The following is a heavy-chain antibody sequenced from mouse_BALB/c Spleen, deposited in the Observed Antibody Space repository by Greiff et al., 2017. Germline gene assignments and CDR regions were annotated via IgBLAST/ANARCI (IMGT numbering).Heavy chain of an antibody. CDR2: ISSGGSYT. D-gene: IGHD2-3*01. V-gene: IGHV5-6*02. CDR3: AALYDSYYDYAMDY. Sequence: DVMLVESGGDLVKPGGSLKLSCAASGFTFSSYGMSWVRQTPDKRLEWVATISSGGSYTYYPDSVKGRFTISRDNAKNTLYLQMSSLKSEDTAMYYCAALYDSYYDYAMDYWGQGTSVTVSS. CDR1: GFTFSSYG. J-gene: IGHJ4*01.